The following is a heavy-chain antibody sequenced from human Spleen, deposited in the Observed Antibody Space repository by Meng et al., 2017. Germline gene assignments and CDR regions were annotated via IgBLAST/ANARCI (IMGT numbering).Heavy chain of an antibody. V-gene: IGHV4-59*01. Sequence: SETLSLTCTVSGGSISSYYWSWIRQPPGKGLEWIGYIYYSGSTNYNPSLKSRVTISVDTSKNQFSLKLSSVTAADTAVYYCARDQAYSGYGPNWFDPWGQGTLVTVSS. CDR1: GGSISSYY. J-gene: IGHJ5*02. CDR2: IYYSGST. D-gene: IGHD5-12*01. CDR3: ARDQAYSGYGPNWFDP.